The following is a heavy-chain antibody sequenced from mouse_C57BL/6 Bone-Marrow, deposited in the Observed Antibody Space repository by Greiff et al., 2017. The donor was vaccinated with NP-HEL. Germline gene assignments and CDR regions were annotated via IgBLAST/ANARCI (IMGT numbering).Heavy chain of an antibody. J-gene: IGHJ2*01. CDR3: GGILYYFDY. D-gene: IGHD1-1*02. CDR1: GYTFTDYY. Sequence: VQLQQSGPVLVQPGASVKMSCKASGYTFTDYYMSWVKQRPGKSLEWIGVINPYNGGTSYNQKFKGKATLTVDKSSSTAYMELNSLTSEDSAVYYGGGILYYFDYWGQGTTLTVSS. V-gene: IGHV1-19*01. CDR2: INPYNGGT.